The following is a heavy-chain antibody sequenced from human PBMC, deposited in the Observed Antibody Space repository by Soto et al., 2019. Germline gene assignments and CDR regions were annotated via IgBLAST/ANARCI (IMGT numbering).Heavy chain of an antibody. J-gene: IGHJ4*02. CDR2: SNHSGST. D-gene: IGHD6-13*01. CDR3: ARGRGHYSSSWPSRVPVKTNYFDY. CDR1: GGSFSGYY. Sequence: QVQLQQWGAGLLKPSETLSLTCAVYGGSFSGYYWSWIRQPPGKGLEWIGESNHSGSTNYNPSLKSRVTISVDTSKNQFSLKLSSVTAADTAVYYWARGRGHYSSSWPSRVPVKTNYFDYWGQGTLVTVSS. V-gene: IGHV4-34*01.